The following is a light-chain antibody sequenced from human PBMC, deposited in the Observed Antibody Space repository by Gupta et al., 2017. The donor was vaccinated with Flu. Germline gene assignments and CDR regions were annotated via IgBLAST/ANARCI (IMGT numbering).Light chain of an antibody. J-gene: IGKJ4*01. Sequence: IVMTQSPGTLSVSPGERATLSCRASQTVRSDLAWYQQKAGQAPRLLIYGASTRATGAPARFSGSGSGTEFTLTISSLQSEDFAVYYCQQYNNWAPLTFGGGTKVEIK. V-gene: IGKV3-15*01. CDR1: QTVRSD. CDR2: GAS. CDR3: QQYNNWAPLT.